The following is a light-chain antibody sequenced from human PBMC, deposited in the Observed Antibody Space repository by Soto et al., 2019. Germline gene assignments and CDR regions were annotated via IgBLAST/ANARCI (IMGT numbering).Light chain of an antibody. CDR1: SSNIGAGYD. Sequence: QSALTQPPSVSGAPGQRVTISCTGSSSNIGAGYDVHWYQQIPGTAPKLLIYGNSRRPSGVPDRFSGSKSGTSASLAITGLQAEDEADYYCQSYDSSLSVVVFGEGTKVTVL. V-gene: IGLV1-40*01. CDR3: QSYDSSLSVVV. CDR2: GNS. J-gene: IGLJ2*01.